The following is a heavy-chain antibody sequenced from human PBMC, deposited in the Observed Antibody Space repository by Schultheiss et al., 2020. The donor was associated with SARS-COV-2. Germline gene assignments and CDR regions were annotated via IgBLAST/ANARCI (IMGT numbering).Heavy chain of an antibody. V-gene: IGHV1-3*01. CDR1: GYTFTNYA. J-gene: IGHJ5*02. CDR3: ARGWSGYLNWFDP. D-gene: IGHD3-3*01. Sequence: ASVKVSCKASGYTFTNYAVHWVRQAPGQRLEWMGWINAGNGDTKYSQRFQGRVTITRDTSASTAHMDLSSLRSEDTAVYFCARGWSGYLNWFDPWGQGTLVTVSS. CDR2: INAGNGDT.